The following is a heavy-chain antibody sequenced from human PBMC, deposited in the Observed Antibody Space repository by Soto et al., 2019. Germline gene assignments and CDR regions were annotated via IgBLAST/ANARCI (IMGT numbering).Heavy chain of an antibody. J-gene: IGHJ4*02. CDR2: ISAGGGST. D-gene: IGHD3-16*01. V-gene: IGHV3-23*01. Sequence: GGSLRLSCAASGFTFGIYAMSWVHQAPGKGLEWVSGISAGGGSTSYVDSVRGRFTISRDNSKNTVNLQMNSPRAEDTAVYYCARDPWAADYWGQGTLVTVSS. CDR3: ARDPWAADY. CDR1: GFTFGIYA.